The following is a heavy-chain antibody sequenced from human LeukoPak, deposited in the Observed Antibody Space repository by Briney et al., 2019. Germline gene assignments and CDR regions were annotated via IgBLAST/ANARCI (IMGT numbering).Heavy chain of an antibody. CDR1: GGSSSSDY. CDR3: ARLGRGKPTDRYMDV. D-gene: IGHD1-14*01. Sequence: SETLCLTCAVSGGSSSSDYGSWIRQPPGKGLEWIGYIYTSGSTNYNPSLKSRVTISVDTSKNQFSLKLSSVTAADTAVYYCARLGRGKPTDRYMDVWGKGTTVTVSS. CDR2: IYTSGST. J-gene: IGHJ6*03. V-gene: IGHV4-4*09.